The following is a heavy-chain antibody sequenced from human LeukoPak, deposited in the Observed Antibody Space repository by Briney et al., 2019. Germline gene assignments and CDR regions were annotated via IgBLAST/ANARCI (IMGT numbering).Heavy chain of an antibody. J-gene: IGHJ6*03. CDR1: GLTFDDHG. Sequence: GGSLRLSCAASGLTFDDHGMSWVRQAPGKGLQWVSAINWNGDSTSYADSVKGRFTISRDNSKNSLYLQMNSLRTEDTALYYCAKDKGSYGYVLAGYMDVWGKGTTVTVSS. D-gene: IGHD5-18*01. CDR3: AKDKGSYGYVLAGYMDV. CDR2: INWNGDST. V-gene: IGHV3-20*04.